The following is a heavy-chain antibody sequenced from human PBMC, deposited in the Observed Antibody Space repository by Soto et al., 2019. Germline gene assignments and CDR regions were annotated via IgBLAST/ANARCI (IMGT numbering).Heavy chain of an antibody. D-gene: IGHD6-13*01. J-gene: IGHJ4*02. CDR3: ARVAAALVDY. Sequence: EVQLVESGGGLVKPGGSLRLSCAASGFTFSSYSMNWVRQAPGKGLEWVSSISSSSSYIYYADSVKGRFTIARDNAKNSLYRQMNSLRAEDTAVYYCARVAAALVDYWGQGTLVTVSS. CDR1: GFTFSSYS. CDR2: ISSSSSYI. V-gene: IGHV3-21*01.